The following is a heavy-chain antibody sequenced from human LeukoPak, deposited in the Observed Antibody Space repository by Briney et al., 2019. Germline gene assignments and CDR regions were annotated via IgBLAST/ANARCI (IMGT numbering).Heavy chain of an antibody. Sequence: ASVTVSFTASGYTFTGYYMHWVRQAPGQGREWMGWINPNSGGTNYAQKFQGRVTMTRDTAISTAYMELSRLRSDDTAVYYCARGYYDSSGYLNWFDPWGQGTLVTVSS. CDR2: INPNSGGT. J-gene: IGHJ5*02. V-gene: IGHV1-2*02. D-gene: IGHD3-22*01. CDR1: GYTFTGYY. CDR3: ARGYYDSSGYLNWFDP.